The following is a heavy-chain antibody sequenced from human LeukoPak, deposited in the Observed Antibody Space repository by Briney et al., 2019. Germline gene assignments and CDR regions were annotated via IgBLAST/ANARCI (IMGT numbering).Heavy chain of an antibody. V-gene: IGHV4-59*01. CDR2: THNSGNT. CDR1: SGSISGYY. D-gene: IGHD1-26*01. J-gene: IGHJ4*02. CDR3: ARSGTYSPAHYYFDY. Sequence: PSETLSLTRTDPSGSISGYYWSWIRQPPGKGLEWIGYTHNSGNTNYNPSLKSRVSISVDTSKSQFSLELRSMTAADTAVYYCARSGTYSPAHYYFDYWGQGTPITVSS.